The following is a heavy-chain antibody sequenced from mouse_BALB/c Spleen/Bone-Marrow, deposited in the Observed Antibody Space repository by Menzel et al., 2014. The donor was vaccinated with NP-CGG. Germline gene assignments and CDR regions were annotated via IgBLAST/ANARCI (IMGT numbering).Heavy chain of an antibody. CDR1: GYTFTSYW. CDR2: IFPGTGTT. Sequence: QVQLQQSGAELVKPGASVKLSCKSSGYTFTSYWIQWVKQRPGQGLGWIGEIFPGTGTTYYNEKFKGKATLTIDTSSSSAYMQLSSLTSEDSAVYFCASRDSSGYVPDYWDQGATLTVSS. D-gene: IGHD3-2*01. J-gene: IGHJ2*01. V-gene: IGHV1S132*01. CDR3: ASRDSSGYVPDY.